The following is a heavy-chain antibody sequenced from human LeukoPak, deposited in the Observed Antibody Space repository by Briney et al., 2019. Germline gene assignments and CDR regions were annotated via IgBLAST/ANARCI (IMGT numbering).Heavy chain of an antibody. D-gene: IGHD3/OR15-3a*01. CDR2: IYSGGST. CDR3: AKVPRGHYFDY. V-gene: IGHV3-66*01. J-gene: IGHJ4*02. CDR1: GFTVSSNY. Sequence: GGSLRLSCAASGFTVSSNYMSWVRQAPGKGLEWVSVIYSGGSTYYADSVKGRFTISRDNSKNTLYLQMNSLRAEDTAVYYCAKVPRGHYFDYWGQGTLVTVSS.